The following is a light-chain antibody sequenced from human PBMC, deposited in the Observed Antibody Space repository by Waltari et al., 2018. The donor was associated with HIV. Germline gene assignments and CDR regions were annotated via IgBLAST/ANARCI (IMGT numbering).Light chain of an antibody. V-gene: IGKV4-1*01. Sequence: DIVMTQSPDSLPVSLGERATINCKSSQSLLYSSNTKYELAWYQQKSGQPPKLLIYWAFERQGGVPDRFSGSGSGRDFTLTISSLQAEDVAVYYCQQYHSPPQTFGQGTKVEVK. J-gene: IGKJ1*01. CDR3: QQYHSPPQT. CDR2: WAF. CDR1: QSLLYSSNTKYE.